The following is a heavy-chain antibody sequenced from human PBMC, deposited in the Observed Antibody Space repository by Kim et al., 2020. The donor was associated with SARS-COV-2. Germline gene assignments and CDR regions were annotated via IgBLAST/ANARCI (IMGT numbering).Heavy chain of an antibody. Sequence: PSFQGHVTISADKSISTAYLQWSSLKASDTAMYYCARHAGYCGGDCYLDYWGQGTLVTVSS. J-gene: IGHJ4*02. V-gene: IGHV5-10-1*01. D-gene: IGHD2-21*02. CDR3: ARHAGYCGGDCYLDY.